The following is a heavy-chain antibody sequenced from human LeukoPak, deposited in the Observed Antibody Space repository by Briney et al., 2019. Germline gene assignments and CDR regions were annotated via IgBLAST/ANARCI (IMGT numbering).Heavy chain of an antibody. CDR3: ARGGSSGYQGAFDI. CDR1: GGTFSSYA. CDR2: IIPIFGTA. J-gene: IGHJ3*02. Sequence: SVKVSCKASGGTFSSYAISWVRQAPGQGLEWMGGIIPIFGTANYAQKCQGRVTITTDESTSTAYMELSSLRSEDTAVYYCARGGSSGYQGAFDIWGRGTMVTVSS. D-gene: IGHD3-22*01. V-gene: IGHV1-69*05.